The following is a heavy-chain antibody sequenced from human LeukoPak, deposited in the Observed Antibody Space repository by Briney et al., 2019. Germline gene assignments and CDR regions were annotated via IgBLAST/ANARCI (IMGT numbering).Heavy chain of an antibody. CDR2: ISGHNGHT. J-gene: IGHJ4*02. CDR1: GYTFTSYG. Sequence: ASVKVSCKASGYTFTSYGINWVRQAPGQGLEWMVWISGHNGHTNYVQKMQGRVTMTTDTSTNTAYMELRNLTSDDTAVYYCARGPGIAVAGVFDYWGQGSLVTVSS. V-gene: IGHV1-18*04. CDR3: ARGPGIAVAGVFDY. D-gene: IGHD6-19*01.